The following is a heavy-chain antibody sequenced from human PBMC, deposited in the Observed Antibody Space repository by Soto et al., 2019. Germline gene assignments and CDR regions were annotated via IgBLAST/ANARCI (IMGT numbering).Heavy chain of an antibody. CDR2: IVVVSGNT. J-gene: IGHJ4*02. D-gene: IGHD2-15*01. Sequence: SLKVSCNASGFTFTSSAVQWVRQARGQRLEWIGWIVVVSGNTNYAQKFQERVTITRDMSTSTAYMELSSLRSEDTAVYYCAADVSGRTSGQNHXWGQATLVTVSX. V-gene: IGHV1-58*01. CDR1: GFTFTSSA. CDR3: AADVSGRTSGQNHX.